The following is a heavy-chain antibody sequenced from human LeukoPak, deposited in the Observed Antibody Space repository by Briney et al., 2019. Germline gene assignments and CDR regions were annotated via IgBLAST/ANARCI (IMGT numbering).Heavy chain of an antibody. V-gene: IGHV5-51*01. CDR3: ACRRLLSTRFEP. J-gene: IGHJ5*02. CDR1: GYSFSDYW. Sequence: GESLKISCKGSGYSFSDYWIVWVRQMPGKGLEWMAVISPGDSTTRYNPTFQGQVTISAAKSSNTAYLQWSSLRASDTALYYCACRRLLSTRFEPWGQGTLVTVSS. CDR2: ISPGDSTT. D-gene: IGHD6-13*01.